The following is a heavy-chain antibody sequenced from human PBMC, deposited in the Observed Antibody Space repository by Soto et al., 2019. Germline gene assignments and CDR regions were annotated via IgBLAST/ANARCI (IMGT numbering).Heavy chain of an antibody. D-gene: IGHD6-13*01. CDR2: IYHSGST. J-gene: IGHJ4*02. CDR3: ARIEPDGTNFDY. Sequence: SETRSLTCAVSGGSISSSNWWSWVRQPPGKGLEWIGEIYHSGSTNYNPSLKSRVTISVDKSKNQFSLKLSSVTAADSAVYYCARIEPDGTNFDYWGEGTLVSV. V-gene: IGHV4-4*02. CDR1: GGSISSSNW.